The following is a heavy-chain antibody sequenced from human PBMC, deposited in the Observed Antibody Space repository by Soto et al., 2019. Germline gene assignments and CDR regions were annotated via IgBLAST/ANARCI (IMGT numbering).Heavy chain of an antibody. CDR2: IIPIFGTA. D-gene: IGHD3-9*01. CDR1: GGTFSSYA. Sequence: SVKVSCKASGGTFSSYAISWVRQAPGQGLEWMGGIIPIFGTANYAQKFQGRVTITADKSTSTAYMELSSLRSEDTAVYYCARDDFDWYYGMDVWGQGTTVTVSS. CDR3: ARDDFDWYYGMDV. J-gene: IGHJ6*02. V-gene: IGHV1-69*06.